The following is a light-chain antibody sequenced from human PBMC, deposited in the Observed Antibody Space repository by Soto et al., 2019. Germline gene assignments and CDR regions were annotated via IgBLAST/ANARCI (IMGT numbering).Light chain of an antibody. Sequence: EIVLTQSPATLSMSPGERATLSCRASQSVSSYLAWYQQKPGQAPRLVIYDASTRATGIPARFSGSGSGTEFTLTISSLQSEDFAVYYCQQYNNWPPITLCQGTRLEIK. CDR1: QSVSSY. CDR2: DAS. V-gene: IGKV3-15*01. CDR3: QQYNNWPPIT. J-gene: IGKJ5*01.